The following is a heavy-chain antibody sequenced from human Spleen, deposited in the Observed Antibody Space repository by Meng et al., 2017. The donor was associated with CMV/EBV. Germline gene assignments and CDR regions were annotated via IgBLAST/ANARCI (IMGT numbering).Heavy chain of an antibody. CDR1: GLTFSSYG. J-gene: IGHJ5*02. V-gene: IGHV3-23*01. CDR3: ANQLLYDA. CDR2: ISGSGGST. D-gene: IGHD4-23*01. Sequence: GESLKISCAASGLTFSSYGMSWVRQAPGKGLEWVSAISGSGGSTYYADSVKGRFTISRDNSKNTLYLQMNSLRAEDTAVYYCANQLLYDAWGQGTLVTVSS.